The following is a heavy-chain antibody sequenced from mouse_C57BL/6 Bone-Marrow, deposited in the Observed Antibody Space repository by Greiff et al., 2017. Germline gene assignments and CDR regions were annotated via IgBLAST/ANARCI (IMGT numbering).Heavy chain of an antibody. CDR3: ARHEGYDYDGYAMDY. D-gene: IGHD2-4*01. CDR1: GFTFSDYG. Sequence: EVQRVESGGGLVQPGGSLKLSCAASGFTFSDYGMAWVRQAPRKGPEWVAFISNLAYSIYYAATVTGRFTISIENAKNTLYLEMSSLRSEDTAMYYCARHEGYDYDGYAMDYWGQGTSVTVSS. V-gene: IGHV5-15*01. J-gene: IGHJ4*01. CDR2: ISNLAYSI.